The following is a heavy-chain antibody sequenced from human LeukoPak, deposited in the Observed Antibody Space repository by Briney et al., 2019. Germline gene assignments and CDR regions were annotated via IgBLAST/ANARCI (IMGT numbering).Heavy chain of an antibody. CDR2: IASDGSST. V-gene: IGHV3-74*01. Sequence: GGSLRLSCAASGFTFSSYWMNWVRQAPGKGLVWVSRIASDGSSTTYADSVKGRFSISRDNAKNTLYLQMNSLRVEDTAVYYCARGRPHGNDYRGQGTLVTVSS. J-gene: IGHJ4*02. CDR1: GFTFSSYW. D-gene: IGHD4-23*01. CDR3: ARGRPHGNDY.